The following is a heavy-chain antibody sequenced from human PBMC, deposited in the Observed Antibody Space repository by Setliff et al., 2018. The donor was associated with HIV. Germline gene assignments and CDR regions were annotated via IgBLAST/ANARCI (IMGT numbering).Heavy chain of an antibody. CDR1: GYTFTGYY. D-gene: IGHD2-15*01. CDR3: ARVRYCSGGSCYGGEYWFDP. Sequence: GASVKVSCKASGYTFTGYYMHWVRQAPGQGLEWMGWINPNSGGTNYAQKFQGRVTMTRDTSISTAYMELSRLRSDDTAVYYCARVRYCSGGSCYGGEYWFDPWGQGTLVTVSS. J-gene: IGHJ5*02. V-gene: IGHV1-2*02. CDR2: INPNSGGT.